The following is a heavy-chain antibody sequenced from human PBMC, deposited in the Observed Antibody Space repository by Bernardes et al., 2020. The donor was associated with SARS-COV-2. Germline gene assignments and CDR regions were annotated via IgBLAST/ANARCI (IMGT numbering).Heavy chain of an antibody. CDR2: ISGRGGST. V-gene: IGHV3-23*01. CDR3: AKDIVVVPAAPRGGIDY. D-gene: IGHD2-2*01. CDR1: GFTFSSYA. J-gene: IGHJ4*02. Sequence: GGSLRLSCAASGFTFSSYAMSWVRQAPGKGLEWVSAISGRGGSTYYAESVKGRFTISRDNSKNTLYLQMNSLRAEDTAVYYCAKDIVVVPAAPRGGIDYWGQGTLVTVSS.